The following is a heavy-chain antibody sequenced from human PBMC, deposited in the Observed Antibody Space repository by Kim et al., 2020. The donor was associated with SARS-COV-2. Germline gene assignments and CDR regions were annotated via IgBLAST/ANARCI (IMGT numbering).Heavy chain of an antibody. D-gene: IGHD2-2*02. J-gene: IGHJ5*02. V-gene: IGHV7-4-1*02. CDR3: ARDLRYRWFDP. Sequence: TYAQGFTGRFVFSLDTSVSTAYLQISSLKAEDTAVYYCARDLRYRWFDPWGQGTLVTVSS.